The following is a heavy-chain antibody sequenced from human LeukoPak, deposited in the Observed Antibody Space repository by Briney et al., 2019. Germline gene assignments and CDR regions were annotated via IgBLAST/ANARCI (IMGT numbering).Heavy chain of an antibody. D-gene: IGHD3-22*01. J-gene: IGHJ6*02. CDR1: GFTFSSYA. V-gene: IGHV3-23*01. CDR2: ISGSGGST. CDR3: AMRRDYYDSSGYYFEYYGMDV. Sequence: SGGSLRLSCAASGFTFSSYAMSWVRQAPGKGLEWVSAISGSGGSTYYADSMKGRFTISRDNSKNTLYLQMNSLRAEDTAVYYCAMRRDYYDSSGYYFEYYGMDVWGQGTTVTVSS.